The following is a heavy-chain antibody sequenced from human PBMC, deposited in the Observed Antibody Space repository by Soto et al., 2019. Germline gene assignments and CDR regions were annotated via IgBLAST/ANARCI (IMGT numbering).Heavy chain of an antibody. CDR3: ASGYYAFWSGQV. V-gene: IGHV3-30*04. J-gene: IGHJ6*02. CDR1: GFTFSSFG. Sequence: QVQLVESGGGVVQPGRSLRLSCAASGFTFSSFGMHWVRQSPGKGLEWVAVISYDGSKKYYADSVKGRFTISRDNSKNTLYLQMNSLRAEDTAVYYCASGYYAFWSGQVWGHGTTVTVSS. D-gene: IGHD3-3*01. CDR2: ISYDGSKK.